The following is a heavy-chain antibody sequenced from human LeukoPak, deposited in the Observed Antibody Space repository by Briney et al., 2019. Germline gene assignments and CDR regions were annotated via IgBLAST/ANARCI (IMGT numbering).Heavy chain of an antibody. J-gene: IGHJ4*02. D-gene: IGHD1-1*01. CDR3: ARDISRWNELDS. V-gene: IGHV4-61*02. CDR1: GGSIRSGTDY. CDR2: IYTSGRT. Sequence: SETLSLTCTVSGGSIRSGTDYWSWIRQPAGKGLEWIGRIYTSGRTNYNPSLKSRVTISVGTSKNHFSLKLSSVTAADTAVYYCARDISRWNELDSWGQGTVVTVSS.